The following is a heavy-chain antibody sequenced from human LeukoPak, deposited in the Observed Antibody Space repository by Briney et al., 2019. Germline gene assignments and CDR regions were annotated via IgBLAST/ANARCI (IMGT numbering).Heavy chain of an antibody. CDR1: GGSISSYY. Sequence: SETLSLTCTVSGGSISSYYWSWIRQPPGKGLEWIGYIYYSGSTNYNPSLKSRVTISVDTSKNQFSLELSSVTAADTAVYYCARDVDYYDSSGYWYNWFDPWGQGTLVTVSS. CDR3: ARDVDYYDSSGYWYNWFDP. V-gene: IGHV4-59*01. D-gene: IGHD3-22*01. J-gene: IGHJ5*02. CDR2: IYYSGST.